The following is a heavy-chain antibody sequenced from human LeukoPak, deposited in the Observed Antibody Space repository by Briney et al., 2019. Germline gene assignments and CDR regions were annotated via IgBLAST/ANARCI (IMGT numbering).Heavy chain of an antibody. Sequence: QPGGSLRLSCAASGFTFSSYSMNWVRQAPGKGLEWVSYISSSSSTIYYADSVKGRFTISRDNAKNSLYLQMNSLRAEDTAVYYCARENHDEYIDYWGQGTLVTVSS. CDR1: GFTFSSYS. CDR3: ARENHDEYIDY. D-gene: IGHD2/OR15-2a*01. J-gene: IGHJ4*02. CDR2: ISSSSSTI. V-gene: IGHV3-48*01.